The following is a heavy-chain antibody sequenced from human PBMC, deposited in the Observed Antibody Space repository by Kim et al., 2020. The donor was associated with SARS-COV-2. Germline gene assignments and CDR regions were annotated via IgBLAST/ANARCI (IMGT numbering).Heavy chain of an antibody. CDR2: MSGSGGSS. V-gene: IGHV3-23*01. J-gene: IGHJ2*01. D-gene: IGHD3-10*01. CDR3: AKTQSSYYYGSGSPDWYFDL. Sequence: GGSLRLSCAASRFTFYSYAMNWVRQAPGKGLEWVSGMSGSGGSSYYADSVKGRFTISRDNSKNTLYLQMNSLRADDTAVYYCAKTQSSYYYGSGSPDWYFDLWGRGTLVTVSS. CDR1: RFTFYSYA.